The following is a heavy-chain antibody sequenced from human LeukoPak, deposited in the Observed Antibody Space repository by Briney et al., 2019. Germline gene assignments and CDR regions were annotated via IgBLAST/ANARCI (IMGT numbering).Heavy chain of an antibody. CDR2: ISDSGGST. CDR3: VRGYSFGPYGMDV. J-gene: IGHJ6*02. Sequence: GGSLRPSCSASGFPFSSYAMHWVRKAPGKGLEYVSAISDSGGSTYYADSVKGRFTISRDNSKNTLYLQMSSLRAEDTAVYFCVRGYSFGPYGMDVWGQGTTVTVSS. V-gene: IGHV3-64D*09. D-gene: IGHD2-15*01. CDR1: GFPFSSYA.